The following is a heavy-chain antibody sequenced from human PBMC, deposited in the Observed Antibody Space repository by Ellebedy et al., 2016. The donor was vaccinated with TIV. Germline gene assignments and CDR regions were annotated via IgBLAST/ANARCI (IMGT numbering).Heavy chain of an antibody. CDR3: ARRGNYLGDAFDI. CDR1: GFTFDDYA. V-gene: IGHV3-9*01. J-gene: IGHJ3*02. D-gene: IGHD1-26*01. Sequence: GGSLRLSXAASGFTFDDYAMHWVRQAPGKGLEWVSGISWNSGSIGYADSVKGRFTISRDNAKNSLYLQLNRLRGEDTAVYYCARRGNYLGDAFDIWGQGTVVTVSS. CDR2: ISWNSGSI.